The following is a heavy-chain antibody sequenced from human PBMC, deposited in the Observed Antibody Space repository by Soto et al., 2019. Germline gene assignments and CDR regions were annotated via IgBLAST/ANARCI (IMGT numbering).Heavy chain of an antibody. D-gene: IGHD5-18*01. CDR1: GGTFSTYA. V-gene: IGHV1-69*11. CDR2: IIPMLGTA. Sequence: QVQLVQSGAEVKKPASSVKVSCKAPGGTFSTYAISWVRQAPGQGLEWMGGIIPMLGTANYAQRFQARVTITADESTNTVYMELSSLRSEDTAVYFCASGIQLWLRRINNGYSGWGQGTLVTVSS. J-gene: IGHJ4*02. CDR3: ASGIQLWLRRINNGYSG.